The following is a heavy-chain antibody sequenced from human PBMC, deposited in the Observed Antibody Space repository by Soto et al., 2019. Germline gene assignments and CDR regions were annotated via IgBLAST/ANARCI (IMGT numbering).Heavy chain of an antibody. CDR2: IYYSGST. D-gene: IGHD3-16*01. CDR1: GGSISSDY. V-gene: IGHV4-59*01. CDR3: AAGRRGTNFDY. J-gene: IGHJ4*02. Sequence: SETLSLTCTVSGGSISSDYWSWIRQPPGKGLEWTGYIYYSGSTNYNPSLKSRVTISVDTSKNQFSLKLSSVTAADTAVYYCAAGRRGTNFDYWGQGTLVTVSS.